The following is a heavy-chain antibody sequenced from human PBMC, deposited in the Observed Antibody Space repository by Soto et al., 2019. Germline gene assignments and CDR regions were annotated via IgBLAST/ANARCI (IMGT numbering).Heavy chain of an antibody. V-gene: IGHV3-74*01. CDR2: ISRDVSST. CDR1: GFTFSSHW. CDR3: ARVGVDTTVVDGGYYYYGTDV. D-gene: IGHD5-18*01. J-gene: IGHJ6*02. Sequence: GGSLRLSCAASGFTFSSHWMHWVRQGPGKGLVWVSRISRDVSSTKHADSVKGRFIISRDNAKNTLYLQMNSLSVEDTAIYYCARVGVDTTVVDGGYYYYGTDVWGQGTSV.